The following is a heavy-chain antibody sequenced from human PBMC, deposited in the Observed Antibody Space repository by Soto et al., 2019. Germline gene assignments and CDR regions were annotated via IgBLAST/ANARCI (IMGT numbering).Heavy chain of an antibody. CDR2: IYYSGST. Sequence: PSETLSLTCTVSGGSISSYYWSWIRQPPGKGLEWIGYIYYSGSTDYNPSLKSRVTISVDTSENQFSLKLTSVTAADTAVYYCASRTATGIFDYWGQGTRVTVS. J-gene: IGHJ4*02. D-gene: IGHD6-13*01. CDR1: GGSISSYY. CDR3: ASRTATGIFDY. V-gene: IGHV4-59*01.